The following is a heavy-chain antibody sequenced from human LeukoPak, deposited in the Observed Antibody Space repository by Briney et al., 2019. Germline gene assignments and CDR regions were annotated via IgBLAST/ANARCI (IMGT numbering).Heavy chain of an antibody. D-gene: IGHD2/OR15-2a*01. V-gene: IGHV3-30*01. CDR1: GFTLSSYV. CDR3: AREVVIDAGRNHKGPFST. J-gene: IGHJ5*02. CDR2: ISYDESDR. Sequence: GGSLRLSCAASGFTLSSYVMYWVRQAPGKGLDWVAVISYDESDRFYADSVKGRFTVSRDSSTNTLYLQMNSLRPEDTAVYYCAREVVIDAGRNHKGPFSTWGQGTLVTVSS.